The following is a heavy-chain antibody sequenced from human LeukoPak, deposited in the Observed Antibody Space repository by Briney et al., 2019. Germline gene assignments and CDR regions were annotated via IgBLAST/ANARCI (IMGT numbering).Heavy chain of an antibody. Sequence: GGSLRLSCAASGFTFSSYGMHWVRQAPGKGLEWVAVIWYDGSNKYYADSVKGRFTISRDNAKNSLYLQMNSLRAEDTAVYYCARASAGSSGYYYYYYYGMDVWGQGTTVTVSS. CDR2: IWYDGSNK. J-gene: IGHJ6*02. D-gene: IGHD3-22*01. CDR1: GFTFSSYG. CDR3: ARASAGSSGYYYYYYYGMDV. V-gene: IGHV3-33*01.